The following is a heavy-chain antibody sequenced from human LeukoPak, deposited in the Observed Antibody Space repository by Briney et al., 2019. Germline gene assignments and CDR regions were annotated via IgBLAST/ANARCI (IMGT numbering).Heavy chain of an antibody. V-gene: IGHV3-74*01. CDR3: ARGRPHGNDY. J-gene: IGHJ4*02. CDR1: GFTFSSYW. Sequence: PGGSLRLSCAASGFTFSSYWMNWVRQAPGKGLVWVSRIASDGSSTTYADSVKGRFSISGDNAKNTLYLQMNSLRVEVTAVYYCARGRPHGNDYWGQGTLVTVSS. CDR2: IASDGSST. D-gene: IGHD4-23*01.